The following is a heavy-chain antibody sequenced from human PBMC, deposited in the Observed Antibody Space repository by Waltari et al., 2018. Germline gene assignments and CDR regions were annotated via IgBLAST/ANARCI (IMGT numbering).Heavy chain of an antibody. J-gene: IGHJ3*02. D-gene: IGHD2-15*01. Sequence: EVQLVESGGGLVKPGESLRLSCAASGFPFSSYTITWVRQAPGKGLEWVSSISTSGSSRDYADSVKGRFTISRDNAKNSLSLQMTHLRVEDTALYYCARDAEDIVESGAFDIWGQGTVVTVSS. CDR1: GFPFSSYT. V-gene: IGHV3-21*01. CDR3: ARDAEDIVESGAFDI. CDR2: ISTSGSSR.